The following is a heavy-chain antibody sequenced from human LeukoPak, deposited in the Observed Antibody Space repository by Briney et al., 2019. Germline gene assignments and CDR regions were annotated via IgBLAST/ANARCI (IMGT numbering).Heavy chain of an antibody. CDR3: AREGLWFRELRHYYYYGMDV. Sequence: PGGSLRLSCAASGFTFSSYEMNWVRQAPGKGLEWVAVISYDGSNKYYADSVKGRFTISRDNSKNTLYLQMNSLRAEDTAVYYCAREGLWFRELRHYYYYGMDVWGQGTTVTVSS. V-gene: IGHV3-30-3*01. J-gene: IGHJ6*02. CDR2: ISYDGSNK. CDR1: GFTFSSYE. D-gene: IGHD3-10*01.